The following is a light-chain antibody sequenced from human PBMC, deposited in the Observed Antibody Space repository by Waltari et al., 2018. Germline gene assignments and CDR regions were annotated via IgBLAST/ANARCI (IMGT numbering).Light chain of an antibody. CDR3: SSQSSNDVVL. J-gene: IGLJ2*01. Sequence: QSALTQPASVSGSPGQSVTIFCAGTSNDVGGYNSVSWFQEYPGQASRVIIYDVSDRPSGVSDRFSGSKSGNTASLTISGLQAEDEADYYCSSQSSNDVVLFGGGTKLTVL. CDR1: SNDVGGYNS. V-gene: IGLV2-14*01. CDR2: DVS.